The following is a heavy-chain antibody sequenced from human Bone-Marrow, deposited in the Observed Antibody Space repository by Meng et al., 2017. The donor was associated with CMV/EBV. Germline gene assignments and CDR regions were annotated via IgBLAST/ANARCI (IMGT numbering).Heavy chain of an antibody. CDR1: GGSVRSTTYY. CDR3: ARVAPQELGSGVCYFDY. D-gene: IGHD7-27*01. V-gene: IGHV4-39*07. CDR2: IYYSGST. J-gene: IGHJ4*02. Sequence: SETLSLTCTVSGGSVRSTTYYWGWIRQPPGRGLEWIGSIYYSGSTYYNPSLKSRVTISVDTSKNQFSLKLSSVTAADTAVYYCARVAPQELGSGVCYFDYWGQGTLVTVSS.